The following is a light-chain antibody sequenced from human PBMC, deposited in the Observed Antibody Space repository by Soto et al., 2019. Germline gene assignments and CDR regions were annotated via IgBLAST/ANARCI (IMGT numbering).Light chain of an antibody. Sequence: EIVLTQSPVTLSLSPGERGTLSCRASQSVGTSLAWYQQKPGQAPRLLIYGASSRATGIPDRFSGSGSGADFTLTISRLEPEDFAVYYCQQYGSSRTFGQGTKVDIK. CDR2: GAS. J-gene: IGKJ1*01. CDR1: QSVGTS. V-gene: IGKV3-20*01. CDR3: QQYGSSRT.